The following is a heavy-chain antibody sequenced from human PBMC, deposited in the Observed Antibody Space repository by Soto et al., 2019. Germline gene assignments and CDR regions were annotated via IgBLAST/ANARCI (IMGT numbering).Heavy chain of an antibody. V-gene: IGHV6-1*01. CDR2: TYYRSKWYN. D-gene: IGHD4-17*01. CDR3: ARERYGDYGRGTFDI. CDR1: GDSVSNNSAA. J-gene: IGHJ3*02. Sequence: SQTLSLTCAISGDSVSNNSAAWNWKRQSPSRGLEWLGRTYYRSKWYNDYAVSVKSRIIINPDTSKNQFSLQLNSVTPEDTAVYYCARERYGDYGRGTFDIWGQGTMVTVSS.